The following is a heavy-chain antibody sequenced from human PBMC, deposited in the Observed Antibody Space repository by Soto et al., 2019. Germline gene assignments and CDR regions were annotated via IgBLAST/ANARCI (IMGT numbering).Heavy chain of an antibody. V-gene: IGHV3-13*01. CDR1: GFTFSSYD. CDR2: IGTAGDT. D-gene: IGHD3-22*01. J-gene: IGHJ4*02. CDR3: ARASYYYDSSGYLTTPYFDY. Sequence: EVQLVESGGGLVQPGGSLRLSCAASGFTFSSYDMHWVRQATGKGLEWVSAIGTAGDTYYPGSVKGRFTISRENAKNSLYLQINSLRAEDTAVYYCARASYYYDSSGYLTTPYFDYWGQGTLVTVSS.